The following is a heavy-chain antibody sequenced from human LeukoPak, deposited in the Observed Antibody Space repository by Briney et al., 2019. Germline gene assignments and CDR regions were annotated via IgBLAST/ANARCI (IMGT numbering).Heavy chain of an antibody. CDR2: IIPIFGTA. J-gene: IGHJ4*02. D-gene: IGHD1-26*01. CDR1: GGTFSSYA. Sequence: ASVKVSCKASGGTFSSYAISWVRQAPGQGLEWMGGIIPIFGTANYAQKFQGRVTITADESTSTAYMELRSLRSEDTAVYYCTRGSGGSFHSGIHYWGQGTLVTVSS. CDR3: TRGSGGSFHSGIHY. V-gene: IGHV1-69*13.